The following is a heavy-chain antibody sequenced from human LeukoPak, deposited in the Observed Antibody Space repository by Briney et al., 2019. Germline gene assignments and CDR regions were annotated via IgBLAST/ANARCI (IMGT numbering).Heavy chain of an antibody. CDR1: GFTFSSYA. D-gene: IGHD4-11*01. J-gene: IGHJ4*02. CDR2: ISGSGGST. V-gene: IGHV3-23*01. Sequence: GGSLRLSCAASGFTFSSYAMSWVRQAPGKGLDCVSAISGSGGSTYYADSVKGRFTISRDNSKNTLYLQMNSLRAEDTAVYYCAKEVSVTTMGIFDYWGQGTLVTVSS. CDR3: AKEVSVTTMGIFDY.